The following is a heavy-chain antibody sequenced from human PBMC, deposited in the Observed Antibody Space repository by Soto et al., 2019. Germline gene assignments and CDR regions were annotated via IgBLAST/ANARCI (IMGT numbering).Heavy chain of an antibody. J-gene: IGHJ4*02. Sequence: SATLSLTCTVSGDSSSSSNYYWGWIRQPPGKGLEWIVSMYYSGSTFYNSSLKSRVTISVDTSKNQFSLKVSSVTAADTAVYYCARHGAWAPLDYWGQGTLVTVSS. CDR1: GDSSSSSNYY. CDR2: MYYSGST. V-gene: IGHV4-39*01. CDR3: ARHGAWAPLDY. D-gene: IGHD3-16*01.